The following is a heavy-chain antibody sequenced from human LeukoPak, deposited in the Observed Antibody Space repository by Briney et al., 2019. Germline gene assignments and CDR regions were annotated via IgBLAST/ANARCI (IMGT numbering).Heavy chain of an antibody. CDR2: ISSSNGYI. J-gene: IGHJ4*02. V-gene: IGHV3-21*01. Sequence: PGGSLRLSCAASGFTFSSYTMNWVRQAPGKGLEWVSSISSSNGYIYYADSVRGRFTISRDNAKNSLYLQMNTLRAEDTAVYYCARDDGNLSPYYFDYWGQGTLVTVSS. D-gene: IGHD1-14*01. CDR3: ARDDGNLSPYYFDY. CDR1: GFTFSSYT.